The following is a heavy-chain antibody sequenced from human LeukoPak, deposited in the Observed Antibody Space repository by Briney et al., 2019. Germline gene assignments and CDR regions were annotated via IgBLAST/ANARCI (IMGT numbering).Heavy chain of an antibody. Sequence: GGSLRLSCAASGFTFDDYAMHWVRQAPGKGLEWVSYISSSGSTIYYADSVKGRFTISRDNAKNSLYLQMNSLRAEDTAVYYCARDEGLGVDYWGQGTLVTVSS. CDR2: ISSSGSTI. V-gene: IGHV3-11*01. CDR3: ARDEGLGVDY. J-gene: IGHJ4*02. CDR1: GFTFDDYA. D-gene: IGHD3/OR15-3a*01.